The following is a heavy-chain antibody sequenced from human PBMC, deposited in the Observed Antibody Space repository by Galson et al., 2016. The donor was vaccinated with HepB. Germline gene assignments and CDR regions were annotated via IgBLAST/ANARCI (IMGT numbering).Heavy chain of an antibody. J-gene: IGHJ5*01. CDR1: GGIFTSHI. CDR2: IIPMLNPV. Sequence: SVKVSCKASGGIFTSHIFNWVRQAPGQTLEWMGRIIPMLNPVNYPQKFQGRDAFTADKSKNPAYMELSSLRSDDTAVYYCARSAFSSGWSEGGWFHSWGQGTLVTVSS. V-gene: IGHV1-69*08. CDR3: ARSAFSSGWSEGGWFHS. D-gene: IGHD6-19*01.